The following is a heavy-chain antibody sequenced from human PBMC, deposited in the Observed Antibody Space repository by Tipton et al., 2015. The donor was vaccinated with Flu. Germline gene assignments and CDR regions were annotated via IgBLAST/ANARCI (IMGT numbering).Heavy chain of an antibody. V-gene: IGHV4-38-2*02. CDR3: ARALQNYFDY. J-gene: IGHJ4*02. CDR1: GYSISSGYY. CDR2: IFHGGST. Sequence: TLSLTCTVSGYSISSGYYWGWIRQPPGKGLEWIGSIFHGGSTYYNPSLKSRVTISVDTSKNQFSLKLSPVTAADTAVYYCARALQNYFDYWGQGTLVTVSS.